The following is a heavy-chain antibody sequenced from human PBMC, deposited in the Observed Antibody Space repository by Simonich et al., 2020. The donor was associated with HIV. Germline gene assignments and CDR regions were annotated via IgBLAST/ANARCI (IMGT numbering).Heavy chain of an antibody. CDR1: GGSFSAYY. CDR3: ARRHPTTVTTPYFDY. CDR2: INHSGRT. V-gene: IGHV4-34*01. D-gene: IGHD4-17*01. Sequence: QVQLQQWGAGLLKPSETLSLTCAVYGGSFSAYYWSWIRQPPGKGLEWIGEINHSGRTNYNPSLKSRVTISVDTSKNQFSLKLSSVTAADTAVYYCARRHPTTVTTPYFDYWGQGTLVTVSS. J-gene: IGHJ4*02.